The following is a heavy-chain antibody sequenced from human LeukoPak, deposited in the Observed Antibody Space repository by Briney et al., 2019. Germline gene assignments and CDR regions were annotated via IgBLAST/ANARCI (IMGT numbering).Heavy chain of an antibody. CDR3: ARVGSSVVVVAAHFDY. Sequence: ASVKDSCQASGYTFTGYYMHWVRPARGQGLEWMGWINPNSGDTNYAQKFQGRVTMTRDTSISTAYMELSRLRSDDTAVYYCARVGSSVVVVAAHFDYWGQGTLVTVSS. CDR1: GYTFTGYY. CDR2: INPNSGDT. J-gene: IGHJ4*02. D-gene: IGHD2-15*01. V-gene: IGHV1-2*02.